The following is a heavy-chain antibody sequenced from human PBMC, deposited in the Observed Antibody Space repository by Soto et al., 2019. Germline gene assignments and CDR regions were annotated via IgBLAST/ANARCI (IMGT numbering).Heavy chain of an antibody. Sequence: CGSLRLSCAASGFTFSSYTMNGVRQAPGKGLVWISSISSGSSYICYAGSVKGRFTISRDNAKNSLFLQINSLRADDTAVYYCARDILSGGAYPDSWGQGTKVT. J-gene: IGHJ5*01. CDR3: ARDILSGGAYPDS. CDR1: GFTFSSYT. V-gene: IGHV3-21*01. CDR2: ISSGSSYI. D-gene: IGHD3-10*01.